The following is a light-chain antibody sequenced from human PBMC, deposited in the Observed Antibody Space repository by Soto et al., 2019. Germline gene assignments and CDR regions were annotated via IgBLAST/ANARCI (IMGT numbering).Light chain of an antibody. J-gene: IGKJ5*01. CDR3: QQYNNWPPIT. V-gene: IGKV3-15*01. Sequence: IVMTPYTATLSLSPGERATLSCRASQSVSSNLAWYQQKPGQAPRLLIYGASTRATGIPARFSGSGSGTEFTLTISSLQSEDFAVYYCQQYNNWPPITFGQGTRLEIK. CDR1: QSVSSN. CDR2: GAS.